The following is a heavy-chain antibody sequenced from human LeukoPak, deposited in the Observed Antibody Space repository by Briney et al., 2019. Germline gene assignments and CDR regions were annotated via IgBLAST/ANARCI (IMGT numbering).Heavy chain of an antibody. D-gene: IGHD3-22*01. Sequence: SETLSLTCTVSGGSISSYYWTWIRQPPGKGLEWIGYIYYSGSTNYNPSLKSRVTISVDTSKNQFSLKLSSVTAADTAVYYCARELQDSSGYYYHYFDYWGQGTLVTVSS. CDR3: ARELQDSSGYYYHYFDY. V-gene: IGHV4-59*01. CDR1: GGSISSYY. J-gene: IGHJ4*02. CDR2: IYYSGST.